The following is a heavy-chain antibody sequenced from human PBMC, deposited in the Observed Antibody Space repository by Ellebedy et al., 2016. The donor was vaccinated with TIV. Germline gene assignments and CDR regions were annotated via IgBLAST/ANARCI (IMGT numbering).Heavy chain of an antibody. J-gene: IGHJ3*02. Sequence: SETLSLTXAVYGGSFSNYYWSWIRQPPGKGLEWIGEINYSGSTHYNPSLESRVTISVDTSKNHFSLKLTSVTAADTAVYYCARMLSGADAFDMWGQGTKVTVSS. CDR2: INYSGST. CDR3: ARMLSGADAFDM. D-gene: IGHD7-27*01. CDR1: GGSFSNYY. V-gene: IGHV4-34*01.